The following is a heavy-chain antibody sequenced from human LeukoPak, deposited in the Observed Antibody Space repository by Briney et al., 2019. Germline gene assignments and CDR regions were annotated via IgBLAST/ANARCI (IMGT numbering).Heavy chain of an antibody. CDR3: ARLSGGWYGGFDY. CDR2: IYYSGST. D-gene: IGHD6-19*01. CDR1: GGSISSGGYY. Sequence: SETLSLTCTVSGGSISSGGYYWSWIRQHPGKGLEWIGYIYYSGSTYYNPSLKSRVTISVDTSKNQLSLKLSSVTAADTAVYYCARLSGGWYGGFDYWGQGTLVTVSS. J-gene: IGHJ4*02. V-gene: IGHV4-31*03.